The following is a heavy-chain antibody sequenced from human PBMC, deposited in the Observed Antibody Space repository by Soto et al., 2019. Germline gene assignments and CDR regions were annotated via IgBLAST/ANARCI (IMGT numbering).Heavy chain of an antibody. V-gene: IGHV3-33*01. CDR2: IWYDGSNK. D-gene: IGHD6-19*01. CDR3: ARDLEGSLDY. Sequence: GGSLRLSCAASGFTFSSYGMHWVSQAPGKGLEWVAVIWYDGSNKYYADSVKGRFTISRDNSKNTLYLQLNSLRAEDTAVYYCARDLEGSLDYWGQGTPVTVSS. J-gene: IGHJ4*02. CDR1: GFTFSSYG.